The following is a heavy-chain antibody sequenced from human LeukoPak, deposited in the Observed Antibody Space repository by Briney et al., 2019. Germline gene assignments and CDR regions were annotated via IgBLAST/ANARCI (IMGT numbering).Heavy chain of an antibody. CDR2: IIPIFGTA. J-gene: IGHJ6*02. D-gene: IGHD6-19*01. CDR1: GGTFSSYA. Sequence: ASVKVSCKASGGTFSSYAISWVRQAPGQGLEWMGGIIPIFGTANYAQKFQGRVTITADESTSTAYMELSSLRSEDTAVYYCARGGIAVSGTEHYYYGMDVWGQGTTVTVSS. V-gene: IGHV1-69*13. CDR3: ARGGIAVSGTEHYYYGMDV.